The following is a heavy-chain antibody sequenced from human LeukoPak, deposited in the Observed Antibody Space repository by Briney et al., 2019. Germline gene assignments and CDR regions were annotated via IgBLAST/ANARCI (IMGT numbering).Heavy chain of an antibody. Sequence: PGRSLRLSCAASGFTFSSYGMHWVRQAPGKGLEWVAVIWYDGSNKYYADSVKGRFTISRDNSKNTLYLQMNSLRAEDTAVYYCARDLRGWYSIDYWGQGTLVTVSS. V-gene: IGHV3-33*01. J-gene: IGHJ4*02. D-gene: IGHD6-19*01. CDR3: ARDLRGWYSIDY. CDR1: GFTFSSYG. CDR2: IWYDGSNK.